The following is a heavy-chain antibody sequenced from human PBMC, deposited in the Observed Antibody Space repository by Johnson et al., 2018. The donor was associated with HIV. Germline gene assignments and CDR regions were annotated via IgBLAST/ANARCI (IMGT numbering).Heavy chain of an antibody. J-gene: IGHJ3*02. CDR1: GFTFSSYG. Sequence: QVQLVESGGGVVRPGGSLRLSCAASGFTFSSYGMHWVRQAPGKGLEWVAVISYDGSNKYYADSVKGRFTISRDNSKNTLYLQMNSLRAEDTAVYYCAREMNAGNDAFDIWGQGTMVTVSS. CDR3: AREMNAGNDAFDI. V-gene: IGHV3-30*03. CDR2: ISYDGSNK.